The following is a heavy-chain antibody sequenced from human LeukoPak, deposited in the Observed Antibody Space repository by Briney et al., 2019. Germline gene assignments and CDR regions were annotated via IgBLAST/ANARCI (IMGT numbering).Heavy chain of an antibody. CDR1: GFTFSSSA. J-gene: IGHJ3*02. V-gene: IGHV3-23*01. D-gene: IGHD3-22*01. CDR2: LSNNGGYT. CDR3: ANWGGLNTAYYDSSRDI. Sequence: GGSLRLSCAASGFTFSSSAMSWVRQATGKGLEWVSALSNNGGYTYYADSVQGRFTISRDNSKSTLYLQMNSLRAEDTAVYYCANWGGLNTAYYDSSRDIWGQGTMVTVSS.